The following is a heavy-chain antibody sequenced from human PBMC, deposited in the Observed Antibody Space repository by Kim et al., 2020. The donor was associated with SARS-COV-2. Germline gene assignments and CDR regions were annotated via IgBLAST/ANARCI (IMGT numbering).Heavy chain of an antibody. V-gene: IGHV3-43D*03. J-gene: IGHJ6*02. Sequence: ADSVKGRFTISRDNSKNSLYLQMNSLRAEDTALYYCAKDKIAAAGYGMDVWGQGTTVTVSS. D-gene: IGHD6-13*01. CDR3: AKDKIAAAGYGMDV.